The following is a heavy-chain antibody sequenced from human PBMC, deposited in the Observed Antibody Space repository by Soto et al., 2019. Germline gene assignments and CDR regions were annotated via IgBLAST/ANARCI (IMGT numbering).Heavy chain of an antibody. Sequence: PGGSLRLSCAASGFTFSDYAMSWVRQPPRKGLDWISAIGGGGITTYYADSVKGRFTISRDNSKNILYLEMNSLTVDDTAVYYCAKGSGGYRPYYFDSWGQGTLVTVSS. D-gene: IGHD3-22*01. CDR2: IGGGGITT. V-gene: IGHV3-23*01. J-gene: IGHJ4*02. CDR1: GFTFSDYA. CDR3: AKGSGGYRPYYFDS.